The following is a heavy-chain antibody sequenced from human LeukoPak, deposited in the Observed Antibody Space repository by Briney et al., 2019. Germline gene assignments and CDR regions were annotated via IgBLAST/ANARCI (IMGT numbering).Heavy chain of an antibody. CDR1: GFPFNIYT. V-gene: IGHV3-23*01. D-gene: IGHD3-10*01. J-gene: IGHJ3*02. Sequence: GGSLRLSCAASGFPFNIYTLTWVRQAPGKGLEWVSVISDNGDYTYYADSVRGRFTISRDNSRHTLYLQMSSLRAEDTAIYYCARVPISYYGSGKGAFDIWGQGTMVTVSS. CDR3: ARVPISYYGSGKGAFDI. CDR2: ISDNGDYT.